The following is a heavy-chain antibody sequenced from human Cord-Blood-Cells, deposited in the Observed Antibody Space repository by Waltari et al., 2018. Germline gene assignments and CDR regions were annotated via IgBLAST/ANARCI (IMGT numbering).Heavy chain of an antibody. J-gene: IGHJ6*03. Sequence: QVQLQQWGAGLLKPSETLSLTCAVYGGSFSGSYWSWLRQPQGKGLEWIGEINHSGSTNYNPSLKSRVTISVDTSKNQFSLKLSSVTAADTAVYYCARGLGAPYYYYYYMDVWGKGTTVTVSS. CDR3: ARGLGAPYYYYYYMDV. D-gene: IGHD3-10*01. CDR1: GGSFSGSY. CDR2: INHSGST. V-gene: IGHV4-34*01.